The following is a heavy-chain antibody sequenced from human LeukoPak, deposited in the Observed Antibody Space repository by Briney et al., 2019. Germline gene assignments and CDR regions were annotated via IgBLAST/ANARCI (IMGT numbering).Heavy chain of an antibody. D-gene: IGHD6-6*01. Sequence: GRSLRLSCAASGFTFSSYGMHWVRQAPGKGLEWVAVIWYDGSNKYYADSVKGRFTISRDNSKNTLYLQMNSLRAEDTAVYYCAKDSEYGSLPGDYWGQGTLVTVSS. J-gene: IGHJ4*02. V-gene: IGHV3-33*06. CDR1: GFTFSSYG. CDR2: IWYDGSNK. CDR3: AKDSEYGSLPGDY.